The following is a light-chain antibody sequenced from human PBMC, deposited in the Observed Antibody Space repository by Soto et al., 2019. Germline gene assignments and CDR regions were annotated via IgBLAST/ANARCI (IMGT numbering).Light chain of an antibody. CDR2: EVS. J-gene: IGLJ3*02. V-gene: IGLV2-14*01. CDR3: SSYTSTSTPWV. Sequence: QSALTQPASVSGSPGQSITIFCSGTSSDVGAYKFVSWYRHHPGKAPQVMIYEVSNRPSGVSNRCSGSKSGNTASLTVSGLQPEDEGDYYCSSYTSTSTPWVFGGGTKLTVL. CDR1: SSDVGAYKF.